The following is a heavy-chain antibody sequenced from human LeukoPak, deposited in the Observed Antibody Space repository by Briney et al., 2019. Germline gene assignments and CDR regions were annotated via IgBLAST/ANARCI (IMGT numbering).Heavy chain of an antibody. CDR3: ARLSPPTRIAVDDYDY. CDR1: GYSFTSYW. V-gene: IGHV5-51*01. D-gene: IGHD6-19*01. J-gene: IGHJ4*02. Sequence: LGESLKISCKGSGYSFTSYWIGWVRQMPGKGLGWMGIIYPGDSDTRYSPSSQGQVTISADKSISTAYLQWSSLKASDTAMYYCARLSPPTRIAVDDYDYWGQGTLVTVSS. CDR2: IYPGDSDT.